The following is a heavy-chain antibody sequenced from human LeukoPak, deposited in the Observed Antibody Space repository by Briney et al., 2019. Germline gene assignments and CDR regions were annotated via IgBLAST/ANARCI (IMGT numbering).Heavy chain of an antibody. V-gene: IGHV4-59*12. D-gene: IGHD2-2*01. CDR2: IYYSGRT. Sequence: PSETLSLTCTVSGVSINSYYWSWIRQPPGKGLEWIGYIYYSGRTDYSPSLKSRVTISVDTSKNQFSLRLSSVTAADTAVYYCARGRVASRPRGFDYWGQGTLVTVSS. J-gene: IGHJ4*02. CDR1: GVSINSYY. CDR3: ARGRVASRPRGFDY.